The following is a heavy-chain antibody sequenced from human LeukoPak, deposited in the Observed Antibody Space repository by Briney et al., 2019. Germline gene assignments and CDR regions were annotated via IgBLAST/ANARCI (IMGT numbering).Heavy chain of an antibody. CDR3: ARVSPPYDSSLGYFDY. J-gene: IGHJ4*02. D-gene: IGHD3-22*01. CDR1: GYTFTSYG. Sequence: ASVKVSCKASGYTFTSYGISWVRQAPGQGLEWMGWISAYNGNTNYAQKLQGRVTMTTDTSTSTAYMELRRLRSDDTAVYYCARVSPPYDSSLGYFDYWGQGTLVTVSS. V-gene: IGHV1-18*01. CDR2: ISAYNGNT.